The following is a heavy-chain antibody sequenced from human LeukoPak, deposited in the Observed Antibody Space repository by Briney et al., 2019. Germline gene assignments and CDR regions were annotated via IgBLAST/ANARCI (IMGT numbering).Heavy chain of an antibody. CDR3: ARGPDTYYDILTGSFDY. CDR2: INWNGGST. D-gene: IGHD3-9*01. CDR1: GFTFDDYG. Sequence: GGSLRLSCAASGFTFDDYGMSWVRQAPGKGLEWVSGINWNGGSTGYADSVKGRFTISRDNAKNSLYLQMNSLRAEDTALYYCARGPDTYYDILTGSFDYWGQGTLVTVSS. J-gene: IGHJ4*02. V-gene: IGHV3-20*04.